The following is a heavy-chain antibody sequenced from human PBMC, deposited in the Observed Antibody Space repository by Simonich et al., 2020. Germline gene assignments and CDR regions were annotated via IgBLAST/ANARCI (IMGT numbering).Heavy chain of an antibody. D-gene: IGHD3-22*01. Sequence: QVQLVQSGAEVKKPGASVKVSCKASGYTFTGYYMHWVRQAPGQGLEWMGRINPTSGGTNYEQKFQGRVTMTRDTSISTAYMELSRLRSDDTAVYYCARDWYYYDSSGYYSDAFDIWGQGTMVTVSS. V-gene: IGHV1-2*06. J-gene: IGHJ3*02. CDR3: ARDWYYYDSSGYYSDAFDI. CDR1: GYTFTGYY. CDR2: INPTSGGT.